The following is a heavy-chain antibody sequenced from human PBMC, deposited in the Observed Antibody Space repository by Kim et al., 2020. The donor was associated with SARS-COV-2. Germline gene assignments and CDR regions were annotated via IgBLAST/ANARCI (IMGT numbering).Heavy chain of an antibody. CDR3: ASYDFWSGYYYHMDV. J-gene: IGHJ6*03. Sequence: AQKFQGRVTITADKTTSTAYMELSSLRSEDTAVYYCASYDFWSGYYYHMDVWGKGTTVTVSS. D-gene: IGHD3-3*01. V-gene: IGHV1-69*02.